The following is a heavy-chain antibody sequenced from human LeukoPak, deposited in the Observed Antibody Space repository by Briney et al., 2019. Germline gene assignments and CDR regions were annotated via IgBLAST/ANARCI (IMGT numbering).Heavy chain of an antibody. J-gene: IGHJ4*02. CDR3: AREGAAVGFWSGYLAPDY. CDR2: ISAYNGNT. D-gene: IGHD3-3*01. V-gene: IGHV1-18*01. Sequence: GASVKVSCKASGYTFTSYGISWVRQAPGQGLEWMGWISAYNGNTNYAQKLQGRVTMTTDTSTSTAYIELRSLRSDDTAVYYCAREGAAVGFWSGYLAPDYWGQGTLVTVSS. CDR1: GYTFTSYG.